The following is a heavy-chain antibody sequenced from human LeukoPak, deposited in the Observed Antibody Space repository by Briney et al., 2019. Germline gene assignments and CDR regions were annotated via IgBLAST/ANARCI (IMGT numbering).Heavy chain of an antibody. CDR2: IYIGGRT. D-gene: IGHD2-21*02. V-gene: IGHV3-53*01. CDR1: AFTVSSNN. CDR3: AKRDRPCSGDCSAPYYFDY. J-gene: IGHJ4*02. Sequence: QPGRSLRLSCAASAFTVSSNNIRWVRQAPGKWMEWVSFIYIGGRTDSAAPVKGRFTISRDNSRTTLYLQMNSLRAADTAIYYCAKRDRPCSGDCSAPYYFDYWGQGTLVTVSS.